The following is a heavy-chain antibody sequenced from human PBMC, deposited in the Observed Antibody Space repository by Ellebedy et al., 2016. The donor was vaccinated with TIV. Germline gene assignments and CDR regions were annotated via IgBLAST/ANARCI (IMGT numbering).Heavy chain of an antibody. Sequence: GESLKISCAASGFSFSKYAMNWVRQAPGKGLEWVSEMSGNGFVIKYADSAKGRFTISRDNSKSTLDLQMSSLRTEDTAVYYCAKAGYGSGNFYTQSFDSWGQGTLVTVSA. CDR1: GFSFSKYA. J-gene: IGHJ4*02. CDR2: MSGNGFVI. CDR3: AKAGYGSGNFYTQSFDS. V-gene: IGHV3-23*01. D-gene: IGHD3-10*01.